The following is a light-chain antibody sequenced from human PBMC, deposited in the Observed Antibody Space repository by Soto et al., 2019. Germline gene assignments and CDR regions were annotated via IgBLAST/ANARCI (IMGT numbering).Light chain of an antibody. CDR3: QQRSKWPPWT. Sequence: EIVLTQSPATLSLSPGERATLSCRASQSVSSYLAWYQQKPGQAPRLLIYDASNRATGIPARFSGGGSGTDFTLTISSLEPEDFAVYYCQQRSKWPPWTFGQGTKVEIK. CDR1: QSVSSY. V-gene: IGKV3-11*01. CDR2: DAS. J-gene: IGKJ1*01.